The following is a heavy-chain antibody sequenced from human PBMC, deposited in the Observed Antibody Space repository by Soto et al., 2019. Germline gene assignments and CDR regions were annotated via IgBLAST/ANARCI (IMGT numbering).Heavy chain of an antibody. CDR1: GFTFSSYA. CDR3: ARDGTLEPTHGVLRHFDY. V-gene: IGHV3-30-3*01. Sequence: QVQLVESGGGVVQPGRSLRLSCAASGFTFSSYAMHWVRQAPGKGLEWVAVISYDGSNKYYADSVKGRFTISRDNSKNTLYLQMNSLRAEDTAVYYCARDGTLEPTHGVLRHFDYWGQGTLVTVSS. J-gene: IGHJ4*02. D-gene: IGHD1-26*01. CDR2: ISYDGSNK.